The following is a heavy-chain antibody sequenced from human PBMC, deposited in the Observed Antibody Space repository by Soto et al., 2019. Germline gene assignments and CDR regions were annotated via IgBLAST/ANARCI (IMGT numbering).Heavy chain of an antibody. CDR2: ISYDGGTK. J-gene: IGHJ4*02. Sequence: GGSLRLSCAASGFTFSTYGIHWVRQAPGKGLEWVAVISYDGGTKFYADSVKGRYTISRDNSKNTLHLQMNSLRADDTAVYYCAKKKYDFSAAASFDYWGQGTLVTVSS. CDR3: AKKKYDFSAAASFDY. D-gene: IGHD6-13*01. V-gene: IGHV3-30*18. CDR1: GFTFSTYG.